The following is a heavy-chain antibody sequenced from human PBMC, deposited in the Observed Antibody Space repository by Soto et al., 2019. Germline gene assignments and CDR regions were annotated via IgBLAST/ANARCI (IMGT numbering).Heavy chain of an antibody. J-gene: IGHJ4*02. CDR2: ISYDGSNK. D-gene: IGHD6-6*01. CDR1: GFTFSSYA. Sequence: GGSLRLSCAASGFTFSSYAMHWVRQAPGKGLEWVAVISYDGSNKYYADSVKGRFTISRDNSKNTLYLQMNSLRAEDTAVYYCARGGIAARQRYYFDYWGQGTLVTVSS. CDR3: ARGGIAARQRYYFDY. V-gene: IGHV3-30-3*01.